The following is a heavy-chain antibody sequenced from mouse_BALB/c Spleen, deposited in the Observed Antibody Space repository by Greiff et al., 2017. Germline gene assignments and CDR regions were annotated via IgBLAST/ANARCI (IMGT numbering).Heavy chain of an antibody. V-gene: IGHV1S137*01. CDR1: GYTFTDYA. CDR3: ARTGTYYYAMDY. D-gene: IGHD4-1*01. Sequence: QVQLQQSGAELVRPGVSVKISCKGSGYTFTDYAMHWVKQSHAKSLEWIGVISTYYGDASYNQKFKGKATMTVDKSSSTAYMELARLTSEDSAIYYCARTGTYYYAMDYWGQGTSVTVSS. J-gene: IGHJ4*01. CDR2: ISTYYGDA.